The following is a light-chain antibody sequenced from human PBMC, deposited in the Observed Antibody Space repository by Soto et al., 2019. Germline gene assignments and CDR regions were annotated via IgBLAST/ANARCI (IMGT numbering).Light chain of an antibody. CDR2: GAS. J-gene: IGKJ1*01. CDR3: QQYNNWPPWT. CDR1: QSVSRN. Sequence: EIVMTQSPATLSVFPGERATLSCRASQSVSRNLAWYQQKPGQAPRLLIHGASTRATGIPARFSGSGSGTEFTLIISSLQSEDFAVYYCQQYNNWPPWTFGQGTKVEIK. V-gene: IGKV3-15*01.